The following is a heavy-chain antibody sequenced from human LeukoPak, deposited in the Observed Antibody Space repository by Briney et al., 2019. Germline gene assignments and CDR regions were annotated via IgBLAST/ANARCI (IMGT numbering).Heavy chain of an antibody. J-gene: IGHJ4*02. CDR1: GFTFSSYA. CDR2: ISSNGGST. D-gene: IGHD3-3*01. CDR3: ARVVEIFGFDY. Sequence: GGSLRLSCAASGFTFSSYAMHWVRQAPGKGLEYVSAISSNGGSTYYANSVKGRFTISRDNSKNTLYLQMGSLRAEDMAVYYCARVVEIFGFDYWGQGTLVTVSS. V-gene: IGHV3-64*01.